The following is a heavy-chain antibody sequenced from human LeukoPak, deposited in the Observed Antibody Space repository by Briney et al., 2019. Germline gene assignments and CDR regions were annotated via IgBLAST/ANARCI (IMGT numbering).Heavy chain of an antibody. Sequence: SQTLSLTCTVSGGSISSGSYYWSWIRQPAGKGLEWIGRIYTSGSTNYNPSLKSRVTISVDTSKNQFSLKLSSVTAADTAVYYCARVRNYYGSFDPWGQGTLVTVSS. CDR2: IYTSGST. CDR3: ARVRNYYGSFDP. J-gene: IGHJ5*02. CDR1: GGSISSGSYY. V-gene: IGHV4-61*02. D-gene: IGHD3-10*01.